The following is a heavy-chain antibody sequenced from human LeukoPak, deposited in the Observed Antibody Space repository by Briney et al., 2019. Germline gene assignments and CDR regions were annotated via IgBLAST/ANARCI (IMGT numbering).Heavy chain of an antibody. V-gene: IGHV3-23*01. Sequence: PGGSLRLSCAASGFSFSSYAMSWVRQAPGKGLEWVSGVTISGGSTYYAAPVRGGFTSSRDNSKNTLYLQMNSLRAEDTAVYYCAKKSVAAIPPIYWGQGTLVTVSS. CDR3: AKKSVAAIPPIY. CDR1: GFSFSSYA. J-gene: IGHJ4*02. D-gene: IGHD6-19*01. CDR2: VTISGGST.